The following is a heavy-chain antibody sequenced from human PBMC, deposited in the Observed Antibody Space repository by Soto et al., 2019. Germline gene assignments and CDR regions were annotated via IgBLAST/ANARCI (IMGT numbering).Heavy chain of an antibody. Sequence: PSETLSLTCAVYGGSFSGYYWSWIRQPPGKGLEWIGEINHSGSTHYNPSLKSRVTISVDTSKNQFSLKLSSVTAADTAVYYCARSTGYYDFWSGYYKALTGFDYWGQGTLVTVSS. CDR3: ARSTGYYDFWSGYYKALTGFDY. J-gene: IGHJ4*02. CDR1: GGSFSGYY. V-gene: IGHV4-34*01. CDR2: INHSGST. D-gene: IGHD3-3*01.